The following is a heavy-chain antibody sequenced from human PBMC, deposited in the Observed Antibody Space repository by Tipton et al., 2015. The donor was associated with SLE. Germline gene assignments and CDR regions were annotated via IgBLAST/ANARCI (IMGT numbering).Heavy chain of an antibody. CDR3: ARDKKDIVVVPSSSDS. J-gene: IGHJ5*01. D-gene: IGHD2-2*01. CDR2: NYYNGST. CDR1: GASISRSS. Sequence: TLSLTCTVSGASISRSSWSPLRHPCGLGPAWIGHNYYNGSTTYNPSLKSRVTISVDTSKNQFSLKLSSVTAADTAVYYCARDKKDIVVVPSSSDS. V-gene: IGHV4-59*01.